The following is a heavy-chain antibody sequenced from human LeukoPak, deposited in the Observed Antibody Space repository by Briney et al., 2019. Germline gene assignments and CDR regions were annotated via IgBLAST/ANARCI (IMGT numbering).Heavy chain of an antibody. Sequence: SVKVSCKASGGTFSSYAISWVRQAPGQGLEWMGGIIPIFGTANYAQKFQGRVTITTDESTSTAYMELRSLRSDDTAIYYCARSLHYYDNSGLFIQYWGQGTLVTVSS. CDR1: GGTFSSYA. CDR3: ARSLHYYDNSGLFIQY. V-gene: IGHV1-69*05. D-gene: IGHD3-22*01. CDR2: IIPIFGTA. J-gene: IGHJ1*01.